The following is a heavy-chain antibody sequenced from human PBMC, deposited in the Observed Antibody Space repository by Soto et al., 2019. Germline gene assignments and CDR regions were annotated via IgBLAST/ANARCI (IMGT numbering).Heavy chain of an antibody. J-gene: IGHJ4*02. CDR1: GFTFSSYS. V-gene: IGHV3-48*01. CDR3: ARDSSSWGGEDDY. Sequence: EVQLVESGGGLVQPGGSLRLSCAASGFTFSSYSMNWVRQAPGKGLEWISYVSSSSSTIYYADSVKGRFTISRDNAKNSLYLQMNSRRAEDTAVYYCARDSSSWGGEDDYWGQGTLVTVSS. D-gene: IGHD6-13*01. CDR2: VSSSSSTI.